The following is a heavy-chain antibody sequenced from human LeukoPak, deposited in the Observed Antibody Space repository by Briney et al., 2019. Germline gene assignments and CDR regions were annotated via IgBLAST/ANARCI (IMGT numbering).Heavy chain of an antibody. Sequence: PSETLSLTCAVYGGSFSGYYWSWIRQPPGKGLEWIGEINHSGSTNYNPSLKSRVTISVDTSKSQFSLKVRYVTAADTAVYYCGRVTGYMIEDYFDYWGQGTLVTVSS. CDR2: INHSGST. CDR1: GGSFSGYY. D-gene: IGHD3-22*01. V-gene: IGHV4-34*01. J-gene: IGHJ4*02. CDR3: GRVTGYMIEDYFDY.